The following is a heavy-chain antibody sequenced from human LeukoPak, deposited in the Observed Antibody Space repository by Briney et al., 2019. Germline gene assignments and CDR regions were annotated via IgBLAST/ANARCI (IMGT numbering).Heavy chain of an antibody. CDR3: AREDGTFDY. CDR1: GFNFSSYW. D-gene: IGHD1-1*01. V-gene: IGHV3-7*01. J-gene: IGHJ4*02. Sequence: GGSLRLSCAASGFNFSSYWMNWVRPAPGKGLEWVANIRQDGDRHYMDSVKGRFTISRDNAKNSLSLQMNSLRAEDTAVYYCAREDGTFDYWGQGALVTVSS. CDR2: IRQDGDR.